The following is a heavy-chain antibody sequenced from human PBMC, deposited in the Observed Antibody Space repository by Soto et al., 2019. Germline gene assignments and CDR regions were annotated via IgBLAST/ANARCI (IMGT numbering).Heavy chain of an antibody. D-gene: IGHD2-21*02. CDR3: ARRRGVVETARNWFDP. CDR1: GYTFTSYD. Sequence: ASVKVSCKASGYTFTSYDINWVRQATGQGLEWMGWMNPNSGNTGYAQKFQGRVTMTRNTSISTAYMELSSLRSEDTAVYYCARRRGVVETARNWFDPWGQGTLVTAS. J-gene: IGHJ5*02. V-gene: IGHV1-8*01. CDR2: MNPNSGNT.